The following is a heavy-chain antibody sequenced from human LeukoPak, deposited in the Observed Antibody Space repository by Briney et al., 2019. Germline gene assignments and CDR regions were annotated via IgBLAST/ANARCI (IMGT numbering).Heavy chain of an antibody. V-gene: IGHV4-34*01. CDR2: INHSGST. CDR1: GGSFSGYY. Sequence: SETLSLTCAVYGGSFSGYYWSWIRQPPGKGLEWIGEINHSGSTNYNPSLKGRVTISVDTSKNQSSLKLSSVTAADTAVYYCARGRRGYNYDYWGQGTLVTVSS. J-gene: IGHJ4*02. CDR3: ARGRRGYNYDY. D-gene: IGHD5-24*01.